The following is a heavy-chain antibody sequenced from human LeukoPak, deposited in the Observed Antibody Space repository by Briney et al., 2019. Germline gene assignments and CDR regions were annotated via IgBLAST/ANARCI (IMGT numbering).Heavy chain of an antibody. D-gene: IGHD2-2*02. CDR3: ARSQHCSSTSCYINWFDP. CDR1: GGSISSYY. V-gene: IGHV4-59*01. J-gene: IGHJ5*02. Sequence: PSETLSLTCTVSGGSISSYYWSWIRQPPGKGLEWIGYIYYSGSTNYNPSLKSRVTISVDTSKNQFSLKLSSVTAADTAVYYCARSQHCSSTSCYINWFDPWGQGTLVTVSS. CDR2: IYYSGST.